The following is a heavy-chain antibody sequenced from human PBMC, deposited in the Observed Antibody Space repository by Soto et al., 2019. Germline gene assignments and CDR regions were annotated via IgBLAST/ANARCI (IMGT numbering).Heavy chain of an antibody. D-gene: IGHD4-17*01. J-gene: IGHJ5*02. CDR3: ARDFRDYGDYENWFDP. CDR2: IWYDGSNK. Sequence: QVQLVESGGGVVQPGRSLRLSCAASGFTFGSYGMHWVRQAPGKGLEWVAVIWYDGSNKYYADSVKGRFTISRDNSKNTLYLQMNSLRAEDTAVYYCARDFRDYGDYENWFDPWGQGTLVTVSS. V-gene: IGHV3-33*01. CDR1: GFTFGSYG.